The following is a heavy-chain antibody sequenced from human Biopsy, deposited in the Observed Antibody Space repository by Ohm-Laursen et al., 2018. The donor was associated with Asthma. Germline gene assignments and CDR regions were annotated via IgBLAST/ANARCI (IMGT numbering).Heavy chain of an antibody. D-gene: IGHD1-1*01. Sequence: SLRLSCTASGFTFDDYAMHWVRQAPGKGLEWVSGVSWNSGSIDYADSVKGRFTISRDNAKNSLYLQMNSLREEDTAVYYCVRDGTDDAFDIWGQGTVVSVSS. V-gene: IGHV3-9*01. J-gene: IGHJ3*02. CDR1: GFTFDDYA. CDR3: VRDGTDDAFDI. CDR2: VSWNSGSI.